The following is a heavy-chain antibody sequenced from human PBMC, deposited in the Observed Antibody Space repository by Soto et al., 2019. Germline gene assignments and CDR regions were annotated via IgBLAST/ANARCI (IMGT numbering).Heavy chain of an antibody. D-gene: IGHD3-22*01. CDR3: ARGAVVSPDHNIEALYCYGMDV. Sequence: QVQLVQSGAEVKKPGSSVNVSCKASGGTFSIYAISWVRQAPGQGLEWMGGFIPIFAIIKSAQKFQGRLTITPDKSTSTAYMELSSLRSEDTAVYYCARGAVVSPDHNIEALYCYGMDVWGQGTTVAVS. J-gene: IGHJ6*02. CDR1: GGTFSIYA. V-gene: IGHV1-69*17. CDR2: FIPIFAII.